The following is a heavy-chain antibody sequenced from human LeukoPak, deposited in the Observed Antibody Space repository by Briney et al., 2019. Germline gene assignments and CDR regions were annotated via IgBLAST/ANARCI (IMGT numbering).Heavy chain of an antibody. CDR1: GFPFRNYG. J-gene: IGHJ4*02. CDR3: VKDNPLDY. V-gene: IGHV3-30*02. Sequence: GSLELSCWTAGFPFRNYGMLWVRQAPGEGLDWVAFIRYDGNNKLYADSVKGRFTISRDNSKNTLYLHINSLRAEDTAVYYCVKDNPLDYWGQGTLVIVSS. D-gene: IGHD1-14*01. CDR2: IRYDGNNK.